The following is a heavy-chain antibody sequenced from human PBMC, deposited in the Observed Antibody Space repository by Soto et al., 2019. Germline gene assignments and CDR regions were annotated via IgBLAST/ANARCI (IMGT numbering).Heavy chain of an antibody. Sequence: GSLRLSCVASGLPVAGSYMAWVRQAPGKGLEWASVIYNDGTTYYSQSVEGRFTISRDTSKNTLYLQMDRLRGEDTAVYYCVRPLPSGQTHARDVWGQGTTVTVS. V-gene: IGHV3-53*01. D-gene: IGHD3-10*01. CDR1: GLPVAGSY. J-gene: IGHJ6*02. CDR2: IYNDGTT. CDR3: VRPLPSGQTHARDV.